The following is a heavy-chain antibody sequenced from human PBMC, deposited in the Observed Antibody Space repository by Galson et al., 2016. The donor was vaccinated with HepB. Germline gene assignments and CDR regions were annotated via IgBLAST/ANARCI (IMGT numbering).Heavy chain of an antibody. CDR1: GFTFPTYA. V-gene: IGHV3-30*04. J-gene: IGHJ4*02. Sequence: SLRLSCAASGFTFPTYAMHWVRQAPGKGLEWVGVISYDARTRLYAASVKGRFTVSRDNSNSTLYLNMISLTGDDTAVYYCARDPPRGAGDQIDFGHWGQGTLVTVSS. CDR3: ARDPPRGAGDQIDFGH. D-gene: IGHD1-26*01. CDR2: ISYDARTR.